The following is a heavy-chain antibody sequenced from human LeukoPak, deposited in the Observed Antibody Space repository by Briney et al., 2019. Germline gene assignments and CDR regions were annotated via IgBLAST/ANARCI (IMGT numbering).Heavy chain of an antibody. D-gene: IGHD2-2*01. J-gene: IGHJ5*02. V-gene: IGHV3-30*18. CDR3: AKDSHSIVVVPAAMDNWFDP. CDR2: ISYGGSNK. Sequence: PGRSLRLSCAASGFTFSSYGMHWVRQAPGKGLEWVAVISYGGSNKYYADSVKGRFTISRDNSKNTLYLQMNSLRAEDTAVYYCAKDSHSIVVVPAAMDNWFDPWGQGTLVTVSS. CDR1: GFTFSSYG.